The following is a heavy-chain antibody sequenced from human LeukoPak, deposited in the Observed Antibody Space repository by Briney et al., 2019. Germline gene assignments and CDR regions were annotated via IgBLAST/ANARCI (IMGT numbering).Heavy chain of an antibody. CDR1: GFTFSSYE. J-gene: IGHJ6*02. CDR3: ARDVNGMDV. V-gene: IGHV3-48*03. Sequence: PGGSLRLSCAASGFTFSSYEMNWVRQAPGKGLEWVSYISSSGSTIYYADSVKGRFTISRDNAKNSLYLQMKSLRAEDTAVYYCARDVNGMDVWGQGTTVTVSS. CDR2: ISSSGSTI.